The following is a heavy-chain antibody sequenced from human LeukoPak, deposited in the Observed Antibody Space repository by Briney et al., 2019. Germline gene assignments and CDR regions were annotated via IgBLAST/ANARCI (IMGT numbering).Heavy chain of an antibody. CDR2: IYTSGST. J-gene: IGHJ3*02. D-gene: IGHD5-18*01. CDR1: GGSISSYY. CDR3: ARSGSIYGSDAFDI. Sequence: SETLSLTCTVSGGSISSYYWSWIRQPAGKGLEWIGRIYTSGSTIYNPSLKSRVTMSVDTSKNQFSLKVTSVTAADTAVYYCARSGSIYGSDAFDIWGQGTMVTVSS. V-gene: IGHV4-4*07.